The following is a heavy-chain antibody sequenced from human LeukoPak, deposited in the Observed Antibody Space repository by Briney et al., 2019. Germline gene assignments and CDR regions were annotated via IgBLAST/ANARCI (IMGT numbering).Heavy chain of an antibody. J-gene: IGHJ6*03. V-gene: IGHV3-11*04. CDR1: GFTFSDYY. CDR3: ARSIHYYYYYMDV. CDR2: ISSSGSTI. Sequence: PGGSLRLSCAASGFTFSDYYMSWIRQAPGKGLEWVSYISSSGSTIYYADSVKGRFTISRDNAKNSLYLQMNSLRAEDTAVYYCARSIHYYYYYMDVWGKGTTVTVPS.